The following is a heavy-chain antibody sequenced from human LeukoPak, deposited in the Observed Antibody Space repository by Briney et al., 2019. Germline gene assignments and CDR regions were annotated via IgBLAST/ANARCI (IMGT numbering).Heavy chain of an antibody. CDR2: LYYSGST. V-gene: IGHV4-39*07. J-gene: IGHJ5*02. CDR1: GGSISSRSYY. CDR3: ARASIAAHRRETYNWFDP. D-gene: IGHD6-6*01. Sequence: SETLSLTCTVSGGSISSRSYYWGWIRQPPGKGLEWIGSLYYSGSTNYNPSLKSRVTISVDKSKNQFSLKLSSVTAADTAVYYCARASIAAHRRETYNWFDPWGQGTLVTVSS.